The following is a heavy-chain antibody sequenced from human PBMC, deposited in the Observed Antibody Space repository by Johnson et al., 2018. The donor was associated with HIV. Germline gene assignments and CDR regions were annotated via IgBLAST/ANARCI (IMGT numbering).Heavy chain of an antibody. V-gene: IGHV3-15*04. CDR3: STDYHRGDVAFAI. CDR1: GFTFSNAW. D-gene: IGHD3-16*01. CDR2: IESKTDGGTT. J-gene: IGHJ3*02. Sequence: EVQLMESGGGVVQPGGSLRLSCAASGFTFSNAWMSWVRQAPGKGLEWVGRIESKTDGGTTDYAAPVKGRFTISRDDSKNTLYLQMNSLKTEDTAVYYCSTDYHRGDVAFAIWGQGTMVTVSS.